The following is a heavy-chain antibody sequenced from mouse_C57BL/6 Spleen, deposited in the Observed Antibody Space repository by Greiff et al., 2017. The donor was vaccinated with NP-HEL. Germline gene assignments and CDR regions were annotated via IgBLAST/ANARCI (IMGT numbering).Heavy chain of an antibody. Sequence: QVQLQQPGTELVKPGASVKLSCKASGYTFTSYWMHWVKQRPGQGLEWIGNINPSNGGTNYNEKFKSKATLTVGKSSSTAYMQLSSLTSEDSAVYYCARFRGGSGWYFDVWGTGTTVTVSS. D-gene: IGHD1-1*02. CDR1: GYTFTSYW. CDR2: INPSNGGT. J-gene: IGHJ1*03. CDR3: ARFRGGSGWYFDV. V-gene: IGHV1-53*01.